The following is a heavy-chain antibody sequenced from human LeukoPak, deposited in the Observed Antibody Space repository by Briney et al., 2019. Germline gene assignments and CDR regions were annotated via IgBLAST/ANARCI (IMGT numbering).Heavy chain of an antibody. D-gene: IGHD3-3*01. CDR1: GFSFDDYA. CDR2: ISWNSGTF. J-gene: IGHJ3*02. Sequence: GGSLRLSCTASGFSFDDYAMHWVRQAPGKGLEWVAGISWNSGTFDYVDSVKGRFTISRDNSKNTLDLQMNSLRAEDTAVYYCARGPSARFFGVAKGAFDIWGQGTMVTVSS. V-gene: IGHV3-9*01. CDR3: ARGPSARFFGVAKGAFDI.